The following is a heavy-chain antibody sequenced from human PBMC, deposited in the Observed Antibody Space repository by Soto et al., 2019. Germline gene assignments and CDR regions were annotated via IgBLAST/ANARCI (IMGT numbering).Heavy chain of an antibody. CDR2: ISGSRGYT. Sequence: PGGSLRLSCAASGFIFSDYTMNWVRQAPGKGLEWVSSISGSRGYTYYGDSVKGRFTISRDNAKNSLVLQMNNLRAEDTAVYYCARDWAAALDYWGPGTLVTV. CDR1: GFIFSDYT. CDR3: ARDWAAALDY. V-gene: IGHV3-21*01. J-gene: IGHJ4*02. D-gene: IGHD6-13*01.